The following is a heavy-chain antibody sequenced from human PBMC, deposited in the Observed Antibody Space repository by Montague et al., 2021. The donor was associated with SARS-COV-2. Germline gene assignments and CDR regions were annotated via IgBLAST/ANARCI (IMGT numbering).Heavy chain of an antibody. D-gene: IGHD3-3*01. V-gene: IGHV4-59*06. CDR3: ARAVSITIFGVVGWFDP. J-gene: IGHJ5*02. CDR2: IYYSGST. CDR1: GGSFSTYS. Sequence: SETLSLTCAVHGGSFSTYSWNWIRQPPGKGLEWIGYIYYSGSTYYNPSLKSRVTISVDTSKNQFSLKLSSVTAADTAVYYCARAVSITIFGVVGWFDPWGQGTLVTVSS.